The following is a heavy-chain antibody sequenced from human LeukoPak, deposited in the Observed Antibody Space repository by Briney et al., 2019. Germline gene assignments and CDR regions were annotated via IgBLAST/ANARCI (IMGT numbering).Heavy chain of an antibody. V-gene: IGHV3-11*04. J-gene: IGHJ3*02. CDR1: GLTVSSYY. CDR2: ISSSGTTI. CDR3: ARGGYCSSSICYSLNAFDI. D-gene: IGHD2-2*01. Sequence: GGSLRLSCAASGLTVSSYYMSWVRQAPGKGLEWVSYISSSGTTIYYADSVKGRFTISRDNAKNSLYLQMNSLRAEDTAVYYCARGGYCSSSICYSLNAFDIWGQGTMFTVSS.